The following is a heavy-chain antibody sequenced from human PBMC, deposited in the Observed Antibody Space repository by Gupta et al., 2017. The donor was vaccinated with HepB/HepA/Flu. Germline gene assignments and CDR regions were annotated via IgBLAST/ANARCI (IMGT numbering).Heavy chain of an antibody. D-gene: IGHD2-2*02. V-gene: IGHV3-15*01. J-gene: IGHJ5*02. Sequence: EVQLVESGGGLVKPGGSLRLSCAASGFTFSNAWMSWVRQAPGKGLEWVGRIKSKTDGGTTDYAAPVKGRFTISRDDSKNTLYLQMNSLKTEDTAVYYCTTHLLLHCSSTSCYIRGCFDPWGQGTLVTVSS. CDR2: IKSKTDGGTT. CDR1: GFTFSNAW. CDR3: TTHLLLHCSSTSCYIRGCFDP.